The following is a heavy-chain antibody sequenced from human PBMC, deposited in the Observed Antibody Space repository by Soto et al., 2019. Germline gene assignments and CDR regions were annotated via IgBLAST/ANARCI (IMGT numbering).Heavy chain of an antibody. CDR2: ISGSGGST. J-gene: IGHJ4*02. Sequence: PGGSLRLSCAASGFTFSSYAMSWVRQAPGKGLEWVSAISGSGGSTYYADSVKGRFTISRDNSKNTLYLQMNSLRAEDTAVYYCAKDGFSHEDLAAAGSDYWGQGTLVTVSS. D-gene: IGHD6-13*01. CDR3: AKDGFSHEDLAAAGSDY. V-gene: IGHV3-23*01. CDR1: GFTFSSYA.